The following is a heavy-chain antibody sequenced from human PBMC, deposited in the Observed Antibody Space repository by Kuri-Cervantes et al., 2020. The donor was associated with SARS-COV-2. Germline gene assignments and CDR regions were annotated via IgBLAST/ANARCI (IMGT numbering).Heavy chain of an antibody. CDR3: ARGRAGGYLDL. D-gene: IGHD6-19*01. CDR1: GYTFTSYG. CDR2: IDPSGGTA. Sequence: ASVKVSCKASGYTFTSYGISWVRQAPGQGLEWMGIIDPSGGTANNAQNFQGRVTLTRDTSTSTVDLDLSSLRSDDTAVYYCARGRAGGYLDLWGQGTLVTVSS. V-gene: IGHV1-46*01. J-gene: IGHJ4*02.